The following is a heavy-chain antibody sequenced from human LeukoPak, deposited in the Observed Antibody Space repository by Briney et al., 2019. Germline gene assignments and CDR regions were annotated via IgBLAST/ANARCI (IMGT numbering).Heavy chain of an antibody. CDR1: GFTFTTYW. J-gene: IGHJ4*02. CDR3: ARVAVAGGYFDS. D-gene: IGHD6-19*01. CDR2: INQDGSEK. V-gene: IGHV3-7*01. Sequence: PGGSLRLSCAASGFTFTTYWMSWVRQAPGRGLEWVANINQDGSEKYYVDSVKGRFTISRDNAKNSLYLQMNSLRAEDTAVYYCARVAVAGGYFDSWGQGTLATVSS.